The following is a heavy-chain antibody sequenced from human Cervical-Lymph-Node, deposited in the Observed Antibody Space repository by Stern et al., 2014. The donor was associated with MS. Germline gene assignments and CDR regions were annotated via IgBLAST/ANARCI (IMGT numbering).Heavy chain of an antibody. CDR1: GYTFTNYG. V-gene: IGHV1-18*01. CDR2: ISAYNGDT. Sequence: VQLVQSGSEVKNPGASVKVSCKASGYTFTNYGITWVRQAPGRGLEWMGWISAYNGDTNYAQNLQGRVPMTTDTSMTTAYMELRSLRSDDTAVYYCARTYVRAFDYWGQGSLVTVSS. CDR3: ARTYVRAFDY. J-gene: IGHJ4*02. D-gene: IGHD3-16*01.